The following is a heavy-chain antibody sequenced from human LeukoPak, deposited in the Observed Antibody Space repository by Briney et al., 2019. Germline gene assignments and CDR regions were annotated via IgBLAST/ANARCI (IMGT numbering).Heavy chain of an antibody. CDR3: ARREIVVILTAFDI. J-gene: IGHJ3*02. V-gene: IGHV5-51*01. CDR1: GWGFTNHW. Sequence: ESPITPWRCSGWGFTNHWIAWVRQLPATGLEWMVMRHPSDFDARYSPSFESHVSLSAYTSISTAYLQWSSLKASDTAIYYCARREIVVILTAFDIWGHGAMVTVSS. CDR2: RHPSDFDA. D-gene: IGHD2-21*01.